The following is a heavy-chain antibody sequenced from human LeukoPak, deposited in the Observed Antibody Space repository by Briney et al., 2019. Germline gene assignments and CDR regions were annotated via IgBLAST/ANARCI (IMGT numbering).Heavy chain of an antibody. D-gene: IGHD5-18*01. V-gene: IGHV3-7*01. CDR3: ARHLSGVTGYTYGRGIDY. Sequence: GGSLRLSCAASGFTFDDYAMHLVRQAPGKGLEWVANIKKDGSEKYYVDSVKGRFTISRDNAKSSLYLQMNSLRAEDTAVYYCARHLSGVTGYTYGRGIDYWGQGTLVTVSS. CDR1: GFTFDDYA. CDR2: IKKDGSEK. J-gene: IGHJ4*02.